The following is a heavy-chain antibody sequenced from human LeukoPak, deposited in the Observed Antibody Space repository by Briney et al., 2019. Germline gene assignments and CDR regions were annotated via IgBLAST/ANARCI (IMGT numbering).Heavy chain of an antibody. CDR3: AKGRSPAQEYYFDY. D-gene: IGHD3-10*01. V-gene: IGHV3-23*01. J-gene: IGHJ4*02. CDR2: ISGSGGST. CDR1: GFTFSSYA. Sequence: QSGGSLRLSCAASGFTFSSYAMSWVRQAPGKGLEWVSAISGSGGSTYYADSVKGRFTISRDNSKNTLYLQMNSLRAEDTAVYYCAKGRSPAQEYYFDYWGQGTLVTVSS.